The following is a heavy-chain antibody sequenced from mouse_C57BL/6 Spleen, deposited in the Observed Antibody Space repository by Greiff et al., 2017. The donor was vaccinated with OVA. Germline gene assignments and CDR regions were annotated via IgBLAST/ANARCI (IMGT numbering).Heavy chain of an antibody. Sequence: QVQLKESGPGLVQPSQSLSITCTVSGFSLTSYGVHWVRQSPGKGLEWLGVIWRGGSTDYNAAFMSRLSITKDIAKSQVFFKLNSLQADDTAIYYCAKRYDYDDAMDYWGQGTSVTVSS. CDR2: IWRGGST. CDR3: AKRYDYDDAMDY. CDR1: GFSLTSYG. J-gene: IGHJ4*01. D-gene: IGHD2-4*01. V-gene: IGHV2-5*01.